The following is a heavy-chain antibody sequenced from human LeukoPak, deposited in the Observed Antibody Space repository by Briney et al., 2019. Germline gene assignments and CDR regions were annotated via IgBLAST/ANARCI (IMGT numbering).Heavy chain of an antibody. J-gene: IGHJ6*03. CDR2: INHSGST. Sequence: PSETLSLTCSVSGGSISSSIHYWGWIRQPPGKGLEWIGEINHSGSTNYNPSLKSRVTISVDTSKNQFSLKLSSVTAADTAVYYCARVVRPLYGSGRYVLLYYMDVWGKGTTVTVSS. CDR3: ARVVRPLYGSGRYVLLYYMDV. D-gene: IGHD3-10*01. V-gene: IGHV4-39*07. CDR1: GGSISSSIHY.